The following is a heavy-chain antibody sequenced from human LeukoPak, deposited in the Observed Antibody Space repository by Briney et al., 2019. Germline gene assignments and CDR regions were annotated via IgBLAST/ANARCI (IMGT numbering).Heavy chain of an antibody. D-gene: IGHD5-24*01. CDR1: GFTFSDYS. CDR2: IGIDSGNT. V-gene: IGHV3-48*01. J-gene: IGHJ4*02. Sequence: GGSLRFSCAASGFTFSDYSMNWVRQAPGKGLEWISYIGIDSGNTNYADSVKGRFPISGDKAKNSLYLQMNSLRVEDTAVYYCARDYKYAFDNWGQGTLVTVSS. CDR3: ARDYKYAFDN.